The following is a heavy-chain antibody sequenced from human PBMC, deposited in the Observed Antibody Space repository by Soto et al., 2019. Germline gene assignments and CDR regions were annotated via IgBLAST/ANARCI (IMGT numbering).Heavy chain of an antibody. D-gene: IGHD6-19*01. Sequence: NPSETLSLTCAVYGGSFSGYYWSWIRQPPGKGLEWIGEINHSGSTNYNPSLKSRVTISVDTSKNQFSLKLSSVTAADTAVYYCARDRASSGSFDYWGQGTLVTVSS. CDR1: GGSFSGYY. CDR2: INHSGST. J-gene: IGHJ4*02. V-gene: IGHV4-34*01. CDR3: ARDRASSGSFDY.